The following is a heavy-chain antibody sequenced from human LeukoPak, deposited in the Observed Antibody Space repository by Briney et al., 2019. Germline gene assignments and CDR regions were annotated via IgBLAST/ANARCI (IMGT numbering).Heavy chain of an antibody. V-gene: IGHV3-74*01. CDR3: ADPFADAFDI. CDR1: GFTFSNYW. D-gene: IGHD3-3*01. Sequence: HPGGSLRLSCAASGFTFSNYWMHWVRQARGKGLVWVSHINSDGSTTNYADSVKGRFTISRDNAKNTLYLQMNSLRAEDTAVYYCADPFADAFDIWGQGTMVTVSS. CDR2: INSDGSTT. J-gene: IGHJ3*02.